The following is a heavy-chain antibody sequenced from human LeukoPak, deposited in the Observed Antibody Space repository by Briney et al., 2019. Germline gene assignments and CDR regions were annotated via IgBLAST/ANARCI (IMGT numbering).Heavy chain of an antibody. CDR2: MNQNGREI. CDR1: GFTFSNYW. J-gene: IGHJ4*02. V-gene: IGHV3-7*01. Sequence: GGSLRPSCAASGFTFSNYWMTWVRQAPGKGPEWVANMNQNGREIYYADSVKGRFAISRDNAKNSLYLQMNGLRAEDTAVYYCTRGGMRSSMSWNYWGQGTLVTVSS. D-gene: IGHD1-14*01. CDR3: TRGGMRSSMSWNY.